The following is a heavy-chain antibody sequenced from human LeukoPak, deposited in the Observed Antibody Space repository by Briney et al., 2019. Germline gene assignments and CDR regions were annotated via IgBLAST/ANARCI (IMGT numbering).Heavy chain of an antibody. V-gene: IGHV1-24*01. J-gene: IGHJ3*02. CDR3: ASRLMIGIDAFDI. CDR2: FDPEDGET. CDR1: GYTLTELS. Sequence: ASVKVSCKVSGYTLTELSMHWVRQAPGRGLEWMGGFDPEDGETIYAQKFQGRVTMTEDTSTDTAYMELSSLRSEDTAVYYCASRLMIGIDAFDIWGQGTMVTVSS. D-gene: IGHD3-22*01.